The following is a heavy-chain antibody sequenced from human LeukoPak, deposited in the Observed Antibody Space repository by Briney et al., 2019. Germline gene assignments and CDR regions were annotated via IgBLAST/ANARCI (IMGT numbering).Heavy chain of an antibody. Sequence: PSETLSLTCTVSGGSISSSSYYWGWIRQPPGKGLEWIGSIYYSGSTYYNPSLKSRVTISVDTSKNQFSLKLSSVTAADTAVYYCATQTRGIVWFDPWGQGTLVTVSS. D-gene: IGHD1-26*01. V-gene: IGHV4-39*07. J-gene: IGHJ5*02. CDR2: IYYSGST. CDR1: GGSISSSSYY. CDR3: ATQTRGIVWFDP.